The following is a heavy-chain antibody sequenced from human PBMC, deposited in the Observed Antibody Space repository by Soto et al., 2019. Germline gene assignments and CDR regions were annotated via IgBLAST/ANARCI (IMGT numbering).Heavy chain of an antibody. CDR2: IGRVSTYI. Sequence: WGSLRLSCVASGFPFSSFSLNWVRQAPGKGLEWVSSIGRVSTYIYYADSVRGRFTVSRDNAKNSVYLQMNGLTAEDSGIYYCARVTAGSGSYQIDLWGQGTLVTVSS. CDR1: GFPFSSFS. V-gene: IGHV3-21*01. J-gene: IGHJ4*02. CDR3: ARVTAGSGSYQIDL. D-gene: IGHD3-10*01.